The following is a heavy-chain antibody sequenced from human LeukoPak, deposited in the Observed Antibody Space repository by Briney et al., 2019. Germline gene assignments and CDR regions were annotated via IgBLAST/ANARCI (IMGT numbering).Heavy chain of an antibody. CDR1: GYTFTSYG. J-gene: IGHJ6*02. CDR3: AGPGYSGYDFYYYYGMDV. Sequence: ASVKVSCKASGYTFTSYGISWVRQAPGQGLEWMGLISAYNGNANYARKLQGRVTMTTDKSTSTAYMELRSLRSDDTAVYYCAGPGYSGYDFYYYYGMDVWGQGTTVTVSS. CDR2: ISAYNGNA. V-gene: IGHV1-18*01. D-gene: IGHD5-12*01.